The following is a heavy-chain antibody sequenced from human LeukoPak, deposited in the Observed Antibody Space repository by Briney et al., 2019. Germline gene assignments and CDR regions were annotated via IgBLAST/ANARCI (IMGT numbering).Heavy chain of an antibody. CDR2: IYYSGST. Sequence: PSQTLSLTCTVSGGSISSGGYYWSWIRQPPGKGLEWIGYIYYSGSTYYNPSLKSRVTISVDTSKNQFSLKLSSVTAADTAVYYCAREVFLDTAMCWFDPWGQGTLVTVSS. CDR1: GGSISSGGYY. D-gene: IGHD5-18*01. J-gene: IGHJ5*02. CDR3: AREVFLDTAMCWFDP. V-gene: IGHV4-31*03.